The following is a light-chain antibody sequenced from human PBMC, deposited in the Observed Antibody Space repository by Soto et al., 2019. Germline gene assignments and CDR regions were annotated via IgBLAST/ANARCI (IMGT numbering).Light chain of an antibody. CDR2: ESS. J-gene: IGKJ1*01. Sequence: EIILTQPPATLSSSPVERATLSCRASQTVFSRLAWYQHKPGQAPRLLIYESSKRATGIPDRFSGSGSGTDFTLSISRLEPEDFAVYYCQQYSSLWTFGQGTKVDIK. CDR3: QQYSSLWT. CDR1: QTVFSR. V-gene: IGKV3-11*01.